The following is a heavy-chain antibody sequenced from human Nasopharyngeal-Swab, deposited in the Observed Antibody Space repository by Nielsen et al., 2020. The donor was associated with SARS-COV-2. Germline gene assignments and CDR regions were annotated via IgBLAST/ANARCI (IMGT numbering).Heavy chain of an antibody. CDR3: ARGCSSTTCYVSG. J-gene: IGHJ4*02. CDR2: ITSSSTYI. CDR1: GFTFSTYS. V-gene: IGHV3-21*01. D-gene: IGHD2/OR15-2a*01. Sequence: GGSLRLSCAASGFTFSTYSMNWVRQAPGRGLEWVSSITSSSTYIYYADSMRGRFTISRDNAKNSLYLQMNSLRAEDTAVYYCARGCSSTTCYVSGWGQGTLVTVSS.